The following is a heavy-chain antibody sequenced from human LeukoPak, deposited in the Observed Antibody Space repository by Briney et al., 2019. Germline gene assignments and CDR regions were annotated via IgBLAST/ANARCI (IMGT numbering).Heavy chain of an antibody. CDR2: INPNSGGT. CDR1: GYTFTGYY. V-gene: IGHV1-2*06. J-gene: IGHJ6*02. CDR3: ASPSYSSDWRSGMDV. Sequence: ASVKVSCKASGYTFTGYYMHWVRQAPGQGLEWMGRINPNSGGTNYAQKFQGRVTMTRDTSISTAYMELSRLRSDDTAVYYCASPSYSSDWRSGMDVWGQGTTVTVSS. D-gene: IGHD6-19*01.